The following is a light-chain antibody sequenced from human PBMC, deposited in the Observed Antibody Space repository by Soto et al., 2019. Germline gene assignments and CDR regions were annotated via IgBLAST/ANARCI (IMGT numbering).Light chain of an antibody. V-gene: IGKV3-15*01. CDR2: RTS. Sequence: EIVMTQSPATLSLSPGERATLSCRASQGISGHLAWYQQKPGQAPRLLMYRTSTRPTGIPARCSGSGSGTEYTLTISSLQSEDFAVYYCQQYNDWPLWTFGQGTKVEIK. CDR3: QQYNDWPLWT. J-gene: IGKJ1*01. CDR1: QGISGH.